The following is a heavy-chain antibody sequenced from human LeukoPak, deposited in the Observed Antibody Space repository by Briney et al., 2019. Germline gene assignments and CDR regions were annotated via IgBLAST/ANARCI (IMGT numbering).Heavy chain of an antibody. V-gene: IGHV5-51*01. CDR2: IYPGDSDT. Sequence: GESLKISCKGSGYSFTSYWIGWVRQMPGKGLEWMGIIYPGDSDTRYSPSFQGQVTISADKSISTAYLQWSSLKASGTAMYYCARHLEYSSSGGSFDYWGQGTLVTVSS. CDR1: GYSFTSYW. J-gene: IGHJ4*02. CDR3: ARHLEYSSSGGSFDY. D-gene: IGHD6-6*01.